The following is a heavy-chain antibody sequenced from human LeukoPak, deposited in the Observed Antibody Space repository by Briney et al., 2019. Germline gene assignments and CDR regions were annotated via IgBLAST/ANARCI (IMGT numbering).Heavy chain of an antibody. CDR1: GGSLSSYY. Sequence: PSETLSLTCTVSGGSLSSYYWSWIRQPPGKGLEWIGYIYYSGSTNYNPSLKSRVTISVDTSKNQFSLKLGSVTAADTAVYYCARHAGSWRGATSLDIWGQGTMVTVSS. J-gene: IGHJ3*02. D-gene: IGHD5-12*01. CDR2: IYYSGST. V-gene: IGHV4-59*08. CDR3: ARHAGSWRGATSLDI.